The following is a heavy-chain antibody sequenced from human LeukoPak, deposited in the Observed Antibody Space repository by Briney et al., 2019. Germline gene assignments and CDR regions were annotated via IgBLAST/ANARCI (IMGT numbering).Heavy chain of an antibody. D-gene: IGHD4-23*01. CDR3: ARHWVVTPNY. CDR2: IYYSGSA. CDR1: GGSISNSSYY. V-gene: IGHV4-39*01. Sequence: SETLSLTCIVSGGSISNSSYYWGWIRQPPGKGLEWIGGIYYSGSAYYNPSLKSRVTISVDTSKNQFSLKLTSVTAADTAVYYCARHWVVTPNYWGQGTLVTVSS. J-gene: IGHJ4*02.